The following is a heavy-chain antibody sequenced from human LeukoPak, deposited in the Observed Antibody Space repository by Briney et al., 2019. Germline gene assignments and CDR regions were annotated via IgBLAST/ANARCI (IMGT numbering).Heavy chain of an antibody. D-gene: IGHD2-15*01. Sequence: SETLSLTCTVSGGSISSSSYYWGWIRQPPGKGLEWIGSIYYSGSTYYNPSLKSRVTISVDTSKSQFSLKLSSVTAADTAVYYCARKIDIGYCSGGSCYHKIGWFDPWGQGTLVTVSS. V-gene: IGHV4-39*01. CDR3: ARKIDIGYCSGGSCYHKIGWFDP. J-gene: IGHJ5*02. CDR2: IYYSGST. CDR1: GGSISSSSYY.